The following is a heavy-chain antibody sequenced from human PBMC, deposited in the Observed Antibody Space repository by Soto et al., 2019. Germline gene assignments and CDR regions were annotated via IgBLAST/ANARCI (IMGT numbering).Heavy chain of an antibody. Sequence: QVQLQQWGAGLLKPSETLSLTCAVYGGSFSGYYWSWIRQPPGKGLEWIGEINHSGSTNYNPSLKSRVTRSVDTSTNQFSLKLSSVTAADTAVYYCARVTGRYYYGMDVWGQGTTVTVSS. J-gene: IGHJ6*02. V-gene: IGHV4-34*01. CDR3: ARVTGRYYYGMDV. CDR1: GGSFSGYY. CDR2: INHSGST.